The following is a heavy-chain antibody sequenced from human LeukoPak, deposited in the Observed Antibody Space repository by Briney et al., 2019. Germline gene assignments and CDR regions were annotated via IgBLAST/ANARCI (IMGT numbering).Heavy chain of an antibody. CDR1: GGSISISHYY. V-gene: IGHV4-39*01. CDR2: MYYSGST. J-gene: IGHJ4*02. CDR3: ARHVSLNTYGYFDY. D-gene: IGHD3-10*01. Sequence: SETLSLTCTVFGGSISISHYYWGWIRQPPGKGLEWIGSMYYSGSTYFNPSLKSRVTISVDTSKNQFSLKLRSVTAADTAVYYCARHVSLNTYGYFDYWGQGTLVSVSS.